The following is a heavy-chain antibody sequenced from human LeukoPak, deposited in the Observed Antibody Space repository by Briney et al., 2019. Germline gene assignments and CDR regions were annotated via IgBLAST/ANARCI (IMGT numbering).Heavy chain of an antibody. Sequence: GGSLRLSCAASGFTFSSYWMSWVRQAPGKGLEWVANIKQDGSEKYYVDSVKGRFTISRDNAKNSPYLQMNSLRAEDTAVYYCARVSSSSWSKPFDYWGQGTLVTVSS. D-gene: IGHD6-13*01. V-gene: IGHV3-7*01. CDR2: IKQDGSEK. CDR1: GFTFSSYW. J-gene: IGHJ4*02. CDR3: ARVSSSSWSKPFDY.